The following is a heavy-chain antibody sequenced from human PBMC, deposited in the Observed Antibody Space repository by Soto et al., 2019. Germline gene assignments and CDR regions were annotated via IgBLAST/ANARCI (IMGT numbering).Heavy chain of an antibody. CDR1: GFTFSDHY. J-gene: IGHJ3*02. D-gene: IGHD3-22*01. Sequence: GGSLRLSCAASGFTFSDHYMDWVRQAPGKGLERVGRTRNKANSYTTEYAASVKGRFTISRDDSKNSLYLQMNSLKTEYTALYYCASSGLDSSGYYPISDAFEIWGQGTMVTVSS. CDR3: ASSGLDSSGYYPISDAFEI. V-gene: IGHV3-72*01. CDR2: TRNKANSYTT.